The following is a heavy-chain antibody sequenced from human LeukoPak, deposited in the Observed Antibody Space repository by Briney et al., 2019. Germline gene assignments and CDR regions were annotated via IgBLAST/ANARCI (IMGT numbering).Heavy chain of an antibody. CDR2: INTDGTVT. Sequence: PGGSPRLSCADSGFTFSKYWMLWVRQAPGKGLESVSRINTDGTVTTYADSVKGRFTVSRDNADNTMFLQMNSVRDEDTAVYYCATKQWLAPPPDSWGQGTQVSVSS. J-gene: IGHJ4*02. CDR1: GFTFSKYW. D-gene: IGHD6-19*01. CDR3: ATKQWLAPPPDS. V-gene: IGHV3-74*01.